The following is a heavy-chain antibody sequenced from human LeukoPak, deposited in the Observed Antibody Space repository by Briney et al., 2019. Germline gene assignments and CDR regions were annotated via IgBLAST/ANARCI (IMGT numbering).Heavy chain of an antibody. V-gene: IGHV3-21*01. Sequence: PGGSLRLSCPASGFTFSSYSMNWVRQAPGKGLEWVSSISSSSSYIYYADSVKGRFTISRDNAKNSLYLQMNSLRAEDTAVYYCARVEYYDSSGYSDYWGQGTLVTVSA. J-gene: IGHJ4*02. D-gene: IGHD3-22*01. CDR2: ISSSSSYI. CDR1: GFTFSSYS. CDR3: ARVEYYDSSGYSDY.